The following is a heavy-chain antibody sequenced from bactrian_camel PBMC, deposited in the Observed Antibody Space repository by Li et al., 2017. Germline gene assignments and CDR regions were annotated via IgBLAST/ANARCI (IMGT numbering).Heavy chain of an antibody. J-gene: IGHJ4*01. CDR3: AARLGFPLCRLGVGRLYGHNYNY. V-gene: IGHV3S26*01. Sequence: HVQLVESGGGSVQAGGSLRLSCSTSLYAYSTYCLAWFRQAPGKEREGVARIVSAGALTSYADSVKGRFTVSQDNAKNTLSLQMNSLIPEDTAMYYCAARLGFPLCRLGVGRLYGHNYNYWGQGTQVTVS. CDR2: IVSAGALT. CDR1: LYAYSTYC. D-gene: IGHD3*01.